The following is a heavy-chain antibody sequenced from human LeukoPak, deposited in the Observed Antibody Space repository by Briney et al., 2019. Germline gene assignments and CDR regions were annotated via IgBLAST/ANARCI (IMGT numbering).Heavy chain of an antibody. CDR2: ISYEGSNK. D-gene: IGHD2-21*02. V-gene: IGHV3-30*18. CDR3: AKDRSDFYYYYGMDV. Sequence: QPGRSLRLSCAASGFTLSSYGMHWVRQAPGRGLEWVAVISYEGSNKYYADSVKGRFNISRDNPKNTLYLQMNSLRAEDTAVYYCAKDRSDFYYYYGMDVWGQGTTVTVSS. J-gene: IGHJ6*02. CDR1: GFTLSSYG.